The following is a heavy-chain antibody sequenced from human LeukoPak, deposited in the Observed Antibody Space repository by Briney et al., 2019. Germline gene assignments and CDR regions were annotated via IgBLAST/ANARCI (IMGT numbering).Heavy chain of an antibody. CDR3: ARGLVGATSVYFDY. CDR2: ISSGSGYI. CDR1: GFTLSTYS. J-gene: IGHJ4*02. V-gene: IGHV3-21*01. Sequence: GGPLRLSCAVSGFTLSTYSMNCLRAAPGKGLECGSSISSGSGYIYQADSVKGRFTISRDNAKNSLYLQMNSLRAEDTAVYYCARGLVGATSVYFDYWGQGTLVTVSS. D-gene: IGHD1-26*01.